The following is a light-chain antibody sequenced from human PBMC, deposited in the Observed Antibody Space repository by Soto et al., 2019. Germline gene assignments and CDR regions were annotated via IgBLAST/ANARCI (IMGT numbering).Light chain of an antibody. J-gene: IGLJ1*01. CDR2: EVN. V-gene: IGLV2-8*01. CDR1: SSDVGGYKY. CDR3: SSYAGINNLGV. Sequence: QSALTQPPCASGSPGQSVTISCTGTSSDVGGYKYVSWYQQHPGKAPKLMIFEVNKRPSGVPDRFSGSKSGNTASLTVSGLQAEDEADYYCSSYAGINNLGVFGTETKLTVL.